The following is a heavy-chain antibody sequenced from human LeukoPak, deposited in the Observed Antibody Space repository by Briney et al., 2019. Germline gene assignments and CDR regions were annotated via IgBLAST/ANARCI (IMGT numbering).Heavy chain of an antibody. Sequence: GGSLRLSCAASGFTFSNYAMHWVRQAPGKGLEWVAVISYDGRNSYYADSVKGRFTISRDNSKNTLYLQMNSLRAEDTAVYHCAKDRVEGKKWLAQFDYWGQGALVTVSS. D-gene: IGHD6-19*01. CDR3: AKDRVEGKKWLAQFDY. V-gene: IGHV3-30*18. CDR1: GFTFSNYA. J-gene: IGHJ4*02. CDR2: ISYDGRNS.